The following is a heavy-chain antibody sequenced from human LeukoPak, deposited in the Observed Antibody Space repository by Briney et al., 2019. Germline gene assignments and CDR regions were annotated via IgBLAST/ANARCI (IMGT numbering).Heavy chain of an antibody. D-gene: IGHD1-26*01. CDR2: IDGTGGGT. V-gene: IGHV3-23*01. CDR1: GFTFSSYA. J-gene: IGHJ4*02. Sequence: GGSLRLSCAASGFTFSSYAMSWVRQAPGKGLEWVSSIDGTGGGTYYADSVKGRFTISRDNSKNTLYLQMNSLRAEDTAVYYCATEVGYYFDYRGLGTLVTVSS. CDR3: ATEVGYYFDY.